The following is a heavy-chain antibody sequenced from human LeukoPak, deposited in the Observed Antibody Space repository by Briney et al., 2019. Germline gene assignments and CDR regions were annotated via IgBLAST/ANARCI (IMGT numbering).Heavy chain of an antibody. CDR1: GGSISSSSYY. D-gene: IGHD2-15*01. CDR2: IYYSGST. CDR3: ARHPRYRGYCSGGSCYSRWFDP. Sequence: SEALSLTCTVSGGSISSSSYYWGWIRQPPGKGLELIGSIYYSGSTYYNPSLKSRVTISVDTSKNQFSLKLSSVTAADTAVYYCARHPRYRGYCSGGSCYSRWFDPWGQGTLVTVSS. J-gene: IGHJ5*02. V-gene: IGHV4-39*01.